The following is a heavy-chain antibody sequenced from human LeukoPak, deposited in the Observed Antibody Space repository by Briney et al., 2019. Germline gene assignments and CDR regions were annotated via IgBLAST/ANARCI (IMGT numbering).Heavy chain of an antibody. D-gene: IGHD3-22*01. J-gene: IGHJ4*02. V-gene: IGHV4-4*07. CDR2: VHMSGST. Sequence: SETLSLTCTVSGDTINPYHWTWIRQTAGKGLEWIWRVHMSGSTNYNPSLWSRVAISMHNSKNQFSLKVNSVTAADTGVYYCARDESSRDDSGGYHYWGQGTLVTVSS. CDR1: GDTINPYH. CDR3: ARDESSRDDSGGYHY.